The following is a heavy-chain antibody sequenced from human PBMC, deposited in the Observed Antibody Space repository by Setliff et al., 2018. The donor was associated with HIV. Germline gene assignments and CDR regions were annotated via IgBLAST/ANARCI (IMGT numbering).Heavy chain of an antibody. D-gene: IGHD3-16*01. V-gene: IGHV4-34*01. Sequence: SETLSLTCAVYGGSFSGYYWSWIRQPPGKGLEWIGEINHSGSTNYNPSLKSRVTISVDTSKNQFSLKLSSVTAAGTAVYYCARGGPLGGSYRYDYWGQGTLVTVSS. CDR2: INHSGST. J-gene: IGHJ4*02. CDR1: GGSFSGYY. CDR3: ARGGPLGGSYRYDY.